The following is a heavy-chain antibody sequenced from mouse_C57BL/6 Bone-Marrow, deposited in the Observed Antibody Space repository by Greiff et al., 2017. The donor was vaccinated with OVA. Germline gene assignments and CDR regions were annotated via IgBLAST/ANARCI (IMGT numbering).Heavy chain of an antibody. CDR3: AGDLHYYGSSPLFAY. D-gene: IGHD1-1*01. J-gene: IGHJ3*01. CDR1: GFPITSGYY. Sequence: VQLQQSGPGLVKPSQSLFLTCSITGFPITSGYYWIWIRQSPGKPLEWMGYITHSGETFYNPSLQSPISITRETSKNQFFLQLNSVTTEDTAMYYCAGDLHYYGSSPLFAYWGQGTLVTVSA. CDR2: ITHSGET. V-gene: IGHV12-3*01.